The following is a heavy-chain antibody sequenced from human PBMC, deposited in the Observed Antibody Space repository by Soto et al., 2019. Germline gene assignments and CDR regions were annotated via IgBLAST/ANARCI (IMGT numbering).Heavy chain of an antibody. CDR1: GGSISSSSYY. J-gene: IGHJ4*02. CDR3: ARQRTENTSGWFSLFSG. D-gene: IGHD6-19*01. V-gene: IGHV4-39*01. Sequence: SETLSLTCTVSGGSISSSSYYWGWIRQPPGKGLEWIGSMYYSESTYYNPSLESRVTISVDTSKNQFSLKLSSVTAADTAVYYCARQRTENTSGWFSLFSGWGQGTLVTVSS. CDR2: MYYSEST.